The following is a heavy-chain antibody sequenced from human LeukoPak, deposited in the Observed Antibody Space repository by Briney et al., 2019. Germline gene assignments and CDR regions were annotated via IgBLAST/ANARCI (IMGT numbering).Heavy chain of an antibody. CDR2: IHHSGTT. CDR3: ARDGETSSSPLDD. CDR1: GGSISGYY. Sequence: SETLSLTCAVSGGSISGYYWSWIRQPPRKGLEWIGSIHHSGTTKYNPSLNSRVTISVDTSRNQFSLKLNSVTAADTAVYFCARDGETSSSPLDDWGQGTLVTVSS. J-gene: IGHJ4*02. V-gene: IGHV4-59*01. D-gene: IGHD6-6*01.